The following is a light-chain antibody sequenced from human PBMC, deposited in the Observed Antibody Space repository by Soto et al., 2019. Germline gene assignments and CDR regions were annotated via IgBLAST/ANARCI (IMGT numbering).Light chain of an antibody. CDR1: QSVSSSY. CDR3: QQYGSSPLT. Sequence: IVFALAPRTPTLSPGERATPSWRGSQSVSSSYLAWYQQKPGQAPRLLIYGASSRATGIPDRFSSSGSGTDFTLTISRLEPEDFAVYYCQQYGSSPLTFGQGTRLEIK. CDR2: GAS. V-gene: IGKV3-20*01. J-gene: IGKJ5*01.